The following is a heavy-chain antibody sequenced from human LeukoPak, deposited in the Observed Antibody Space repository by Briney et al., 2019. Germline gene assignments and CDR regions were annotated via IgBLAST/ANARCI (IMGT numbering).Heavy chain of an antibody. V-gene: IGHV4-34*01. CDR2: INHSGST. D-gene: IGHD6-19*01. J-gene: IGHJ4*02. Sequence: SSETLSLTCAVYGGSFSGYYWSWIRQPPGKGLEWIGEINHSGSTNYNPSLKSRVTISVDTSKNQFSLKLSSVTAADTAVYYCARGYSSGLFDYWGQGTLVTVSS. CDR3: ARGYSSGLFDY. CDR1: GGSFSGYY.